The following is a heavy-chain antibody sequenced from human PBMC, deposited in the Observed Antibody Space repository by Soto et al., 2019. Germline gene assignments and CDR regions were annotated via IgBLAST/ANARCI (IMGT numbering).Heavy chain of an antibody. V-gene: IGHV5-51*01. J-gene: IGHJ5*02. CDR1: GYNFGSYW. CDR2: LYPGDSYA. D-gene: IGHD5-18*01. CDR3: ARRAYNYTDDLQDSFDP. Sequence: GESLKISGKGAGYNFGSYWSVWVRQMPGKGLEWMGILYPGDSYARYSPSTQGQVTFSANKSISTAYLQWSSLKAADTAMYYCARRAYNYTDDLQDSFDPWGQGTLVTVSS.